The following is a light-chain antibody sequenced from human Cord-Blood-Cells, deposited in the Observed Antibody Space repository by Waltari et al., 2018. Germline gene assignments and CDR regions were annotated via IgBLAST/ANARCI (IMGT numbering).Light chain of an antibody. CDR2: AAF. J-gene: IGKJ1*01. Sequence: DIQLTQSPPSLSASVGDSVTITCRASQSISSYLNWYQQKPGKAPKLLIYAAFSLQSGVPSRFSGSGCGTEFTLTISSLQPEDFATYYCQQSYSTPRTFGQGTKMEIK. CDR3: QQSYSTPRT. V-gene: IGKV1-39*01. CDR1: QSISSY.